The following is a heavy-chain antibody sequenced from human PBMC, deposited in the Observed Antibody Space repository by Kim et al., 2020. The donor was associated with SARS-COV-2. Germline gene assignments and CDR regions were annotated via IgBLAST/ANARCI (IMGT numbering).Heavy chain of an antibody. CDR2: ISYDGSNK. CDR1: GFTFSSYG. J-gene: IGHJ6*02. Sequence: GGSLRLSCAASGFTFSSYGMHWVRQAPGKGLEWVAVISYDGSNKYYADSVKGRFTISRDNSKNTLYLQMNSLRAEDTAVYYCAREGRDIHYYYYYYGMDVWGQGTTVTVSS. CDR3: AREGRDIHYYYYYYGMDV. V-gene: IGHV3-30*03. D-gene: IGHD5-12*01.